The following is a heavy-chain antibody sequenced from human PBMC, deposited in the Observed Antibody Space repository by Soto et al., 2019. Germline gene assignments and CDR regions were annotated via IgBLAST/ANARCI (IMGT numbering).Heavy chain of an antibody. D-gene: IGHD6-13*01. J-gene: IGHJ4*02. CDR3: ARAPRVAAAGYYFDY. Sequence: SETLSLTCTVSGGSISSYYWSWIRQPAGKGLEWIGRIYTSGSTNYNPSLKSRVTMSVDTSKNQFSLKLSSVTAADTAVYYCARAPRVAAAGYYFDYWGQGTLVTVSS. V-gene: IGHV4-4*07. CDR1: GGSISSYY. CDR2: IYTSGST.